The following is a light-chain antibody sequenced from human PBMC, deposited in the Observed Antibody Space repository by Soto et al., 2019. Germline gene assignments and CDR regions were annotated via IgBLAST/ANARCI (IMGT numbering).Light chain of an antibody. Sequence: QSALTQPRSVSGSPGQSVTISCTGSSSDVGGYNYVSWYQQHPGKAPKFMIYDVSKRPSGVPDRFSGSKSGNTASLTISGLLAEDEADYYCCSSAGSYSWVFGGGTKLTVL. CDR2: DVS. CDR3: CSSAGSYSWV. J-gene: IGLJ3*02. V-gene: IGLV2-11*01. CDR1: SSDVGGYNY.